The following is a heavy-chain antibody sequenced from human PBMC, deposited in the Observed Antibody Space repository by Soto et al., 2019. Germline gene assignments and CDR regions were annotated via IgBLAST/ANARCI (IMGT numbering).Heavy chain of an antibody. Sequence: QVQLVQSGAEVKKPGSSVKVSCKASGDTFSSYAISWVRQAPGQGLEWMGGIIPIFGTANYAQKIQGRVTITADESTSTAYMELSSLRSEDTAVYYCARDGSGYRSRASPMDVWGQGTKVTVSS. CDR1: GDTFSSYA. CDR2: IIPIFGTA. V-gene: IGHV1-69*01. J-gene: IGHJ6*02. D-gene: IGHD3-22*01. CDR3: ARDGSGYRSRASPMDV.